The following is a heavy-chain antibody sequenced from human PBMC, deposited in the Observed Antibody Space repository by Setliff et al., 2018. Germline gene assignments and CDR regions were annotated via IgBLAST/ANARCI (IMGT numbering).Heavy chain of an antibody. CDR1: GFTFSGSA. CDR3: ARDGSIEVGPGTNQELDV. Sequence: GSLRLSCAASGFTFSGSAMHWVRQASGKGLEWVGRIRSRPDNYATAYAASMKGRFTISRDDSKNTAYLQMNSLKTEDTAVYYCARDGSIEVGPGTNQELDVWGTGTTVTVSS. CDR2: IRSRPDNYAT. J-gene: IGHJ6*04. V-gene: IGHV3-73*01. D-gene: IGHD2-2*01.